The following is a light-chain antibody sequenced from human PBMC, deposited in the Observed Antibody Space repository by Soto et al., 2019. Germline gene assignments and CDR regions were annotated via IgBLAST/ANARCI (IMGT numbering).Light chain of an antibody. J-gene: IGKJ1*01. Sequence: EIVLTQSPGTLSLSPWERATLSCRAIQSLSNTYLAWYRQTPGRAPRLLIYGASSRATGIPDRFSGSGSGTDFTLTISRLEPEDFAVYYCQQYGSSPLWTFGQGTKVDIK. V-gene: IGKV3-20*01. CDR2: GAS. CDR1: QSLSNTY. CDR3: QQYGSSPLWT.